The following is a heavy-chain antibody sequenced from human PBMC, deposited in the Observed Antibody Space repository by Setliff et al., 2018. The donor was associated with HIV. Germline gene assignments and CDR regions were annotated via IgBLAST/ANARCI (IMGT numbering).Heavy chain of an antibody. CDR1: GFTFSSYW. V-gene: IGHV3-7*05. CDR3: ASHFGYCSSTSCEGY. CDR2: IKQDGSEK. Sequence: HPGGSLRLSCAASGFTFSSYWMSWVRQAPGKGLEWVANIKQDGSEKYYVDSVKGRFTISRDNAKNSLYLQMNSLRAEDTAVYYCASHFGYCSSTSCEGYWGQGALVTAPQ. D-gene: IGHD2-2*01. J-gene: IGHJ4*02.